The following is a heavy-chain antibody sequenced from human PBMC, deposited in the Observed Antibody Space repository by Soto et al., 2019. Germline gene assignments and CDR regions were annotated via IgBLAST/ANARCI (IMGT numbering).Heavy chain of an antibody. D-gene: IGHD3-16*01. J-gene: IGHJ4*02. V-gene: IGHV4-39*01. Sequence: QLQLQESGPGLVRPSETLSLTCSVSGGSITSDGYYWGWIRQSPGKGLQWIGSIYYTGSTYYYPSLARRAPVSVDTSTNQFSLSLGSVTAADAAVYSCVRGGKFYQQETYYFDYWGQGTLVAVSS. CDR1: GGSITSDGYY. CDR2: IYYTGST. CDR3: VRGGKFYQQETYYFDY.